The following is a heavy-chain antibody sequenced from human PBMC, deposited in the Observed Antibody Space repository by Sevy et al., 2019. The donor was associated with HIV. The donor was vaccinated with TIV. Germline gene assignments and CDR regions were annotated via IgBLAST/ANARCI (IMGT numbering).Heavy chain of an antibody. CDR1: GFIFSNYG. Sequence: GGSLRLSCAASGFIFSNYGMEWVRQAPGKGLEWVAVISFDGSNKYYADSVKGRFTISRDNSKNTVYLQMNSLRTEDTALYYCAKLGEWLSMPNYYYGMDVWGQGTTVTVSS. CDR2: ISFDGSNK. CDR3: AKLGEWLSMPNYYYGMDV. V-gene: IGHV3-30*18. J-gene: IGHJ6*02. D-gene: IGHD3-3*01.